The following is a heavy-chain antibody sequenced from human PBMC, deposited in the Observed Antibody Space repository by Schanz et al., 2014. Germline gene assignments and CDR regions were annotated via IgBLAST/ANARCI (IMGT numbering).Heavy chain of an antibody. V-gene: IGHV4-61*02. CDR1: GGSIRSGTYY. J-gene: IGHJ2*01. CDR2: VFPNGIT. Sequence: QVQLQESGPGLVKPSQTLSLTCTVSGGSIRSGTYYWSWIRQPAGKALEWVGRVFPNGITNYNPSLKSRVPIPLDTSKNKLSLTRTSLTAADTAVYYCARDTTWRLDLWGRGTLVTVSS. CDR3: ARDTTWRLDL. D-gene: IGHD1-1*01.